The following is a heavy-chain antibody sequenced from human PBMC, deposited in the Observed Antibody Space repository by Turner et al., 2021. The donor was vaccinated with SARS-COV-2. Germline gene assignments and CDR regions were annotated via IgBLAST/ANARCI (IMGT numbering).Heavy chain of an antibody. CDR2: IRSNGDVT. CDR3: LRDLYGSSWWGPFDS. J-gene: IGHJ5*01. CDR1: GFAFRRYP. Sequence: EVQLVESGGGLVQPGGSLRLSCSDSGFAFRRYPMHWVRQAPGKGLEYVSSIRSNGDVTNYADFVKGRFIISRDKSKSTLYLQMSSLRADDTAVYYCLRDLYGSSWWGPFDSWGQGTQVTVSS. V-gene: IGHV3-64D*06. D-gene: IGHD2-8*02.